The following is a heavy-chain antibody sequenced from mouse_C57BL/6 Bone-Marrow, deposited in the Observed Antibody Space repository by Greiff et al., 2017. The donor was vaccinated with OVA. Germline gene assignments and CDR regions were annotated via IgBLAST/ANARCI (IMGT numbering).Heavy chain of an antibody. D-gene: IGHD1-3*01. CDR3: ARGGKFSYYFDY. CDR1: GYTFTDYY. V-gene: IGHV1-19*01. J-gene: IGHJ2*01. Sequence: SGPVLVKPGASVKMSCKASGYTFTDYYMNWVKQSHGKSLEWIGVINPYNGGTSYNQKFKGKATLTVDKSSSTAYMELNSLTSEDSAVYDCARGGKFSYYFDYWGQGTTLTVSS. CDR2: INPYNGGT.